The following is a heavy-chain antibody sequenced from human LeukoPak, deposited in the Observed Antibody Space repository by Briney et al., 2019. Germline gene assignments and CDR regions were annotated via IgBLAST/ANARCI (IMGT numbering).Heavy chain of an antibody. CDR3: ARGGLRYYYGSGSYSD. CDR2: ISAYNGNT. D-gene: IGHD3-10*01. V-gene: IGHV1-18*01. J-gene: IGHJ4*02. CDR1: GYTFTSYG. Sequence: ASVKVSCKASGYTFTSYGISWVRQAPGQGLEWMGWISAYNGNTNYAQKLQGRVTMTTDTSTSTAYMELRSLRSDDTAVYYCARGGLRYYYGSGSYSDWGQGTLVTVSS.